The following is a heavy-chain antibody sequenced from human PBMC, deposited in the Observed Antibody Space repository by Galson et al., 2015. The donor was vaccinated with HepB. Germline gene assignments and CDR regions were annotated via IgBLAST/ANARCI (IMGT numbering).Heavy chain of an antibody. CDR2: IYPGDSDI. CDR3: VRQRSGSVDY. D-gene: IGHD6-25*01. J-gene: IGHJ4*02. Sequence: QSGAEVKKPGESLKISCKGSGYTFTSYWIGWVRQMPGKGLEWMGFIYPGDSDIRYSPSFQGQVTISADTSITTAYLQWNSLKASDTAMYYCVRQRSGSVDYWGQGTLVTVSS. CDR1: GYTFTSYW. V-gene: IGHV5-51*01.